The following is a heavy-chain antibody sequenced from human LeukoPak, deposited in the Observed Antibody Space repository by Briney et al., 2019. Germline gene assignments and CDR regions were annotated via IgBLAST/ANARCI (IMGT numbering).Heavy chain of an antibody. CDR1: GFTFSSSA. Sequence: GGSLRLSCAASGFTFSSSAMSWVRQAPGKGLEWVSTISGSGDRTYYADSVKGRFTISRDNSKNTLYLQMNSLRAEDTAVYYCAKGVWGSFRANYYYYMDVWGKGTTVTISS. CDR3: AKGVWGSFRANYYYYMDV. CDR2: ISGSGDRT. D-gene: IGHD3-16*01. V-gene: IGHV3-23*01. J-gene: IGHJ6*03.